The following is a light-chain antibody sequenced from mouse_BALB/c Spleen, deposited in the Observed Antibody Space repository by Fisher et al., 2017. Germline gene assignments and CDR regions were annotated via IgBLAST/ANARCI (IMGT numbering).Light chain of an antibody. J-gene: IGKJ5*01. CDR2: DTS. V-gene: IGKV4-55*01. CDR3: QQWSSNPPT. Sequence: IVITQTTAIMSASPGEKVTMTCSASSSVSYMYWYQQKPGSSPRLLIYDTSNLASGVPVRFSGSGSGTSYSLTINSMEAEDAATYYCQQWSSNPPTFGAGTKLELK. CDR1: SSVSY.